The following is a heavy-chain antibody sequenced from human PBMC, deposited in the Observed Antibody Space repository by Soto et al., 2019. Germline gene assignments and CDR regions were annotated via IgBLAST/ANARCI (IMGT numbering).Heavy chain of an antibody. CDR3: ARVYSSWYSDY. CDR1: GFTVSSNY. Sequence: GGSLRLSCAASGFTVSSNYMSWVRQAPGKGLEWVSVIYSGGSAYYADSVKGRINISRDNSKNTLYLQMNSLRAEDTAVYYCARVYSSWYSDYWGQGTLVTVSS. J-gene: IGHJ4*02. D-gene: IGHD6-13*01. CDR2: IYSGGSA. V-gene: IGHV3-66*01.